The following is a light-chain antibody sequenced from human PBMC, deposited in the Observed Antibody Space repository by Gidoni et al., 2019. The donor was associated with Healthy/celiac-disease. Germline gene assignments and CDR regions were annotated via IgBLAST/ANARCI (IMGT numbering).Light chain of an antibody. J-gene: IGKJ5*01. Sequence: DIQRTQSPSSLSASVGDRVTITCRASQSISTYLNWYQQKPGKAPKLLIYAASSLQSGVPSRFSGSGSGTDFIFTISSLQPEDFATYYCQQSYSTQVTFGQGTRLEI. CDR3: QQSYSTQVT. V-gene: IGKV1-39*01. CDR1: QSISTY. CDR2: AAS.